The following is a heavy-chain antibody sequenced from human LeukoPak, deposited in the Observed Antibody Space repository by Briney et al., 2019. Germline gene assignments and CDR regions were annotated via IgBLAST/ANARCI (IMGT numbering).Heavy chain of an antibody. CDR2: ISGSGGTT. V-gene: IGHV3-23*01. CDR1: GFTFSSYA. Sequence: AGGSLRLSCAASGFTFSSYAMSWVRQAPGKGLEWVSTISGSGGTTYYADSVKGRFTISRDNSKNTLYLQMNSLRAEDTAVYYCARDSRVVPNYFDYWGQGTLVTVSS. D-gene: IGHD6-6*01. CDR3: ARDSRVVPNYFDY. J-gene: IGHJ4*02.